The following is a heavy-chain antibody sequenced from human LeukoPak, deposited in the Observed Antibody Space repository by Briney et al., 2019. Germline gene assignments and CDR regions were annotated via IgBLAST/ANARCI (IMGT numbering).Heavy chain of an antibody. V-gene: IGHV3-11*04. CDR3: ATSVRFLEWLLPFDH. Sequence: PGGSLRLSCAASGFTFSDYYMSWIRQAPGKGLQWVSYISSSGSTIYYADSVKGRFTVSRDNAKNSLYLQMNSLRAEDTAVYYCATSVRFLEWLLPFDHWGQGTLVTVFS. J-gene: IGHJ4*02. D-gene: IGHD3-3*01. CDR2: ISSSGSTI. CDR1: GFTFSDYY.